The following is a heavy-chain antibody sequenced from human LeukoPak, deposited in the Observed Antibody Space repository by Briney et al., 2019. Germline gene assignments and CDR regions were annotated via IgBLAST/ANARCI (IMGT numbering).Heavy chain of an antibody. Sequence: GGSLRLSCAASGFTFSSYAMFWVRQAPGKGLEWVTIISKDGSDTFYADSVRGRFTISRDNSKNMLYLQLNSLTTEDTALYYCARDFWLLPDYWGQGTLVAVSS. CDR3: ARDFWLLPDY. D-gene: IGHD3-3*01. CDR1: GFTFSSYA. V-gene: IGHV3-30-3*01. CDR2: ISKDGSDT. J-gene: IGHJ4*02.